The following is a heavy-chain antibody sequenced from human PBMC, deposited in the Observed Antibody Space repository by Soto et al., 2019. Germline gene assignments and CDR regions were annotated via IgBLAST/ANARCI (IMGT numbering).Heavy chain of an antibody. Sequence: PSETLSLTCAVYGGSFSGYYWSWIRQPPGKGLEWIGEINHSGSTNYNPSLKSRVTISVDTSKNQFSLKLSSVTAADTAVYYCAKGYCSGGSCYSKYYFDYWGQGTVVTVSS. J-gene: IGHJ4*02. CDR1: GGSFSGYY. CDR2: INHSGST. D-gene: IGHD2-15*01. V-gene: IGHV4-34*01. CDR3: AKGYCSGGSCYSKYYFDY.